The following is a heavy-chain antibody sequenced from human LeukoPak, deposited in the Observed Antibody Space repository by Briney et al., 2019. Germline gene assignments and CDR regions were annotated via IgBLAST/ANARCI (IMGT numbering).Heavy chain of an antibody. CDR3: ANAILNYGMDV. Sequence: GGSLRLSCAASGFTFSSYGMHWVRQAPGKGLEWVAVISYDGSNKHYADSVKGRFTISRDNSKNTLYLQMNSLRAEDTAVYYCANAILNYGMDVWGQGTTVTVSS. CDR2: ISYDGSNK. J-gene: IGHJ6*02. CDR1: GFTFSSYG. V-gene: IGHV3-30*18.